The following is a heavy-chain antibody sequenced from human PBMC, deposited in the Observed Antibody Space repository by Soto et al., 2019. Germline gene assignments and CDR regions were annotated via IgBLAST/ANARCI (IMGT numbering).Heavy chain of an antibody. V-gene: IGHV4-59*01. Sequence: SETLSLTCTVSSDSISSYYLSWIRQPPGKRLEWIGYISYSGSTDYNPSLKSRVTISGDTSKNQFSLEVSSVTAADTAVYYCARGTSWQLPFDYWGQGTLVTVSS. CDR3: ARGTSWQLPFDY. D-gene: IGHD6-13*01. CDR2: ISYSGST. J-gene: IGHJ4*02. CDR1: SDSISSYY.